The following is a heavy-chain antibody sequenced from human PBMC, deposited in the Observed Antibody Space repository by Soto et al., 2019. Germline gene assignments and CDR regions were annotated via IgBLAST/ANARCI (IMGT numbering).Heavy chain of an antibody. CDR3: VLVDKYVTTTREDV. CDR2: ISPYTGNT. J-gene: IGHJ6*02. Sequence: QVQLVQSGDEVKKPGASVKVSCKASGYIFVNYGIAWVRQAPGQGLEWMGWISPYTGNTHSATKVQGRLTMTTDTSTSTAYVDLGSLTADDSGVYYCVLVDKYVTTTREDVWGQGTTVTVSS. CDR1: GYIFVNYG. D-gene: IGHD1-1*01. V-gene: IGHV1-18*01.